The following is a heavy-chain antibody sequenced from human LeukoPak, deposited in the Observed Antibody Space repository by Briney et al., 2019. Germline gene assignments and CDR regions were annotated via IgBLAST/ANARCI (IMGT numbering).Heavy chain of an antibody. Sequence: GGSLRLSCAASGSTFSFAAMTWVRQGPGKGLERVSLISASGGSTYYADSVKGRFTISRDNSKNTVYLQMNSLRAEDTALYYCAKDIQGANWGQGTLVTVSS. D-gene: IGHD5-18*01. CDR1: GSTFSFAA. CDR3: AKDIQGAN. J-gene: IGHJ4*02. CDR2: ISASGGST. V-gene: IGHV3-23*01.